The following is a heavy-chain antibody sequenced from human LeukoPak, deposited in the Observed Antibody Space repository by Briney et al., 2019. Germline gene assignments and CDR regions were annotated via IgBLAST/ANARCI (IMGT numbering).Heavy chain of an antibody. J-gene: IGHJ4*02. Sequence: SETLSLTCTVSGDSISSYYWSWIRQPAGKGLEWIGRISTTENTNYNPSLKSRVTISADKSNNQFSLQLSSVTAADTAVYYCARVPPRAAMVYFDYWGQGTLVTVSS. CDR2: ISTTENT. CDR1: GDSISSYY. V-gene: IGHV4-4*07. D-gene: IGHD5-18*01. CDR3: ARVPPRAAMVYFDY.